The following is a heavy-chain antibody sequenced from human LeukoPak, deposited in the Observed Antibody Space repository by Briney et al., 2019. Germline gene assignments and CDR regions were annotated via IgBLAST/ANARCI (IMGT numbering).Heavy chain of an antibody. D-gene: IGHD3-22*01. V-gene: IGHV4-34*01. CDR2: INHSGST. CDR3: ARSRYYYDSSGYRGKGAFDI. CDR1: GGSFSGYY. Sequence: SETLSLTCAVYGGSFSGYYWSWIRQPPGEGLEWIGEINHSGSTNYNPSLKSRVTISVDTSKNQFSLKLSSVTAADTAVYYCARSRYYYDSSGYRGKGAFDIWGQGTMVTVSS. J-gene: IGHJ3*02.